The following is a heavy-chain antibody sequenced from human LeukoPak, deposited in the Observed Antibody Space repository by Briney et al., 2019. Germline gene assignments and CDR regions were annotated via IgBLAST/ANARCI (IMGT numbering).Heavy chain of an antibody. CDR2: INQNGGEK. J-gene: IGHJ1*01. Sequence: GGSLRLSCADSGFTFSGYWMNWVRQAPGKGLEWVANINQNGGEKYYVDSVKGRFTISRDNGKNSLYLQMNSLRAEDTAVYYCARVVWFSEYFQHWGQGTLVTVSS. CDR1: GFTFSGYW. V-gene: IGHV3-7*01. D-gene: IGHD3/OR15-3a*01. CDR3: ARVVWFSEYFQH.